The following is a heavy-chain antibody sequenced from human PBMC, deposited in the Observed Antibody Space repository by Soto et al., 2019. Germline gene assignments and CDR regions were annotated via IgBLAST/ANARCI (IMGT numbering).Heavy chain of an antibody. CDR1: GFTFSSYW. CDR3: PRGDWNRYAGNGYLGRH. V-gene: IGHV3-74*01. J-gene: IGHJ4*02. D-gene: IGHD5-18*01. CDR2: IKSDGSGT. Sequence: VQLVESGGGLVQPGESLTLSCAASGFTFSSYWMHWVRQAPGKGLVWVSRIKSDGSGTYYADSVKGRLTFSRDNAKNTPYLPIKRLRPTDTAVYFWPRGDWNRYAGNGYLGRHWGQGTLVTVSS.